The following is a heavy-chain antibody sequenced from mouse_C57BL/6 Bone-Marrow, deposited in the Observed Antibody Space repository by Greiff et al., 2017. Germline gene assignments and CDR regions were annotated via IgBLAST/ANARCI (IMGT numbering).Heavy chain of an antibody. D-gene: IGHD1-1*01. J-gene: IGHJ2*01. CDR2: ISSGGSYT. CDR3: ARPNYYYGSSYLDY. V-gene: IGHV5-6*02. Sequence: EVKLVESGGDLVKPGGSLKLSCAASGFTFSSYGMSWVRQTPDKRLEWVATISSGGSYTYYPDSVKGRFTISRDTAKNTLYLQMSSLKSEDTAMYYCARPNYYYGSSYLDYWGQGTTLTVSS. CDR1: GFTFSSYG.